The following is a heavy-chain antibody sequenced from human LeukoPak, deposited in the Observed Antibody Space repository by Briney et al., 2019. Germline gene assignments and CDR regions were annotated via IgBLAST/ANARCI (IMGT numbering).Heavy chain of an antibody. Sequence: GSLRLSCAASGFTFSSYAMNWARQAPGKGLEWVSTITGSGGDTYYADSVKGRFTISRDNSKNTLYLQMNSLRAEDTAIYYCAKDPYVGGGYHFDSWGQGSLVTVSS. CDR1: GFTFSSYA. J-gene: IGHJ4*02. CDR3: AKDPYVGGGYHFDS. D-gene: IGHD3-22*01. V-gene: IGHV3-23*01. CDR2: ITGSGGDT.